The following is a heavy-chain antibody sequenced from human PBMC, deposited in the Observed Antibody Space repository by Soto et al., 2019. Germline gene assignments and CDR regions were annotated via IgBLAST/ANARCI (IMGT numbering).Heavy chain of an antibody. Sequence: GGSLRLSCAASGFTFSSYGMHWVRQAPGKGLEWVAVIWYDGSNKYYADSVKGRFTISRDNSKNTLYLQMNSLRAEDTAVYYCARERDTAMVYYYYYGMDVWGQGTTVTVSS. V-gene: IGHV3-33*01. CDR3: ARERDTAMVYYYYYGMDV. D-gene: IGHD5-18*01. J-gene: IGHJ6*02. CDR1: GFTFSSYG. CDR2: IWYDGSNK.